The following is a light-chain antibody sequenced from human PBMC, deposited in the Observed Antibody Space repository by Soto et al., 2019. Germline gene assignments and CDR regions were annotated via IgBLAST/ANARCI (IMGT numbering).Light chain of an antibody. J-gene: IGLJ1*01. CDR3: GTWDSSLSAGV. V-gene: IGLV1-51*01. CDR2: ENN. CDR1: SSNIGNNY. Sequence: QSVLTQPPSVSAAPGQKVTISCSGSSSNIGNNYVSWYQQLPGTAPKLLIYENNKRPSGIPDRFSGSKFGTSATLGITGLQAGGEADFYCGTWDSSLSAGVFGTGTKVTVL.